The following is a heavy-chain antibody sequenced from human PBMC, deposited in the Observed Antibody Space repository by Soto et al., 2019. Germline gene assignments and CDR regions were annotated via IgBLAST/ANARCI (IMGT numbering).Heavy chain of an antibody. CDR3: ARAADLRVYYYYYGMDV. CDR1: GGSFSGYY. D-gene: IGHD3-16*01. V-gene: IGHV4-34*01. J-gene: IGHJ6*02. CDR2: INHSGST. Sequence: SETLSLTCAVYGGSFSGYYWSWIRQPPGKGLEWIGEINHSGSTNYNPSLKSRVTISVDTSKNQFSLKLSSVTAADTAVYYCARAADLRVYYYYYGMDVWGQGTRVTVSS.